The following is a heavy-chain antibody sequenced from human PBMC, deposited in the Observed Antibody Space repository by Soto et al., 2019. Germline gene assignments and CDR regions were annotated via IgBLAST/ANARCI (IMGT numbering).Heavy chain of an antibody. D-gene: IGHD5-12*01. CDR2: IYYSGST. J-gene: IGHJ4*02. Sequence: XTXTVAGGSISSYYWSWIRQPPGKGLEWIGYIYYSGSTNYNPSLKSRVTISVDTSKNQFSLKLSSVTAADTAVYYCARNVARGSDLDYWGQGTLVTVSS. CDR3: ARNVARGSDLDY. V-gene: IGHV4-59*01. CDR1: GGSISSYY.